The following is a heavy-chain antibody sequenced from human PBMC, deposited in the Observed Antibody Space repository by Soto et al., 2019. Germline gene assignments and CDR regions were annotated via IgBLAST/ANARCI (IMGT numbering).Heavy chain of an antibody. D-gene: IGHD2-15*01. J-gene: IGHJ6*02. CDR2: INHSGST. CDR3: ASDHRWSNQYYGGDV. CDR1: GGSFSGYY. Sequence: SETLSLTCAVYGGSFSGYYWSWIRQPPGKGLEWIGEINHSGSTNYNPSLKSRVTISLDTSKKQFSLKLSSVTAADPAVYSCASDHRWSNQYYGGDVWGQGTTVTFSS. V-gene: IGHV4-34*01.